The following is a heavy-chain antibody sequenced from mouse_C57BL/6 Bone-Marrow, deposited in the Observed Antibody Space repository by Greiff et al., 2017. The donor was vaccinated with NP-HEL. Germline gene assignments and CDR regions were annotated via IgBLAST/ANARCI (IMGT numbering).Heavy chain of an antibody. CDR3: ANDYDVLAY. Sequence: QVQLKQSGAELARPGASVKLSCKASGYTFTSYGISWVKQRTGQGLEWIGEIYPRSGNTYYNEKFKGKATLTADKSSSTAYMELRSLTSEDSAVYFCANDYDVLAYWGQGTLVTVSA. CDR2: IYPRSGNT. V-gene: IGHV1-81*01. J-gene: IGHJ3*01. CDR1: GYTFTSYG. D-gene: IGHD2-4*01.